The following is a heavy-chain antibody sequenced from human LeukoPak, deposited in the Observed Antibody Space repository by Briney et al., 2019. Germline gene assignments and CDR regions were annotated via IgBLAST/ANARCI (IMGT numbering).Heavy chain of an antibody. V-gene: IGHV1-46*01. Sequence: ASVTVSCKASGYTFTSYYMHWVRQAPGQGLEWMGIINPSGGSTSYAQKFQGRVTMTRDTSTSTVYMELSSLRSEDTAVYYCARDCNDFWSGSKCMDVWGQGTTVTVSS. CDR2: INPSGGST. CDR1: GYTFTSYY. J-gene: IGHJ6*02. D-gene: IGHD3-3*01. CDR3: ARDCNDFWSGSKCMDV.